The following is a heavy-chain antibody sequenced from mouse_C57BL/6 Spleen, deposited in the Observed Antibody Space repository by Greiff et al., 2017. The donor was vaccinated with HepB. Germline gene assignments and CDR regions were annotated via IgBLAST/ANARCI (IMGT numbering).Heavy chain of an antibody. J-gene: IGHJ1*03. CDR3: ARGEYHGSSYGYFDV. Sequence: EVMLVESGGGLVKPGGSLKLSCAASGFTFSDYGMHWVRQAPEKGLEWVAYISSGSSTIYYADTVKGRFTISRDNAKNTLFLQMTSLRSEDTAMYYCARGEYHGSSYGYFDVWGTGTTVTVSS. D-gene: IGHD1-1*01. CDR2: ISSGSSTI. CDR1: GFTFSDYG. V-gene: IGHV5-17*01.